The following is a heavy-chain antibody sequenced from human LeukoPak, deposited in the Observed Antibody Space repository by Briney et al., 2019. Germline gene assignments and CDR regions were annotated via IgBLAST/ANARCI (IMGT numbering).Heavy chain of an antibody. D-gene: IGHD3-3*01. J-gene: IGHJ3*02. V-gene: IGHV1-18*01. CDR1: GYTFTSYG. Sequence: ASVNVSCKASGYTFTSYGISWVRQAPGQGLEWMGWISAYNGNTNYAQKLQGRVTMTTDTSTSTAYMELRSLRSDDTAVYYCARVEITIFGVVITYHDAFDIWGQGTMVTVSS. CDR3: ARVEITIFGVVITYHDAFDI. CDR2: ISAYNGNT.